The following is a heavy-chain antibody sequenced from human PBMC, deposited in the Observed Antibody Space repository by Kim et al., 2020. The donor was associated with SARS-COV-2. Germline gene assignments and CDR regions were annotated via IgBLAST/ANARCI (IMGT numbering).Heavy chain of an antibody. V-gene: IGHV4-59*09. D-gene: IGHD3-22*01. J-gene: IGHJ4*02. CDR3: ARGADYYDSSSYFDY. Sequence: PSLKSRVTISVDTSKNQFSLKLSSVTAADTAVYYCARGADYYDSSSYFDYWGQGTLVTVSS.